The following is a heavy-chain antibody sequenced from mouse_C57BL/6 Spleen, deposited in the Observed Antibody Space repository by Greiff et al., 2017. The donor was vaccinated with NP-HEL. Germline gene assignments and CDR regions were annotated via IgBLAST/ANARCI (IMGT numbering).Heavy chain of an antibody. Sequence: VQLQQSGAELVRPGAPVKLSCTASGFNIKDYYMHWVKQRPEQGLEWIGRIDPEDGDTEYAPKFQGKATMTADTSSNTAYLQLSSLTSEDTAVYYCTTGDYGTWFAYWGQGTLVTVSA. CDR3: TTGDYGTWFAY. CDR2: IDPEDGDT. V-gene: IGHV14-1*01. CDR1: GFNIKDYY. D-gene: IGHD2-4*01. J-gene: IGHJ3*01.